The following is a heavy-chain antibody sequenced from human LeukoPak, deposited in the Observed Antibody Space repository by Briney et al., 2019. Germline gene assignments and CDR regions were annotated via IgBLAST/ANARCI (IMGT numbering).Heavy chain of an antibody. D-gene: IGHD3-10*01. CDR3: ARGLSLYGSGSYYNYYDY. V-gene: IGHV6-1*01. CDR1: GDSVSSNSAA. Sequence: SQTLSLTCAISGDSVSSNSAAWNWIRQSPSRGLEWLGRTYYRSKWYNDYAVSVKSRITINPDTSKNQFSLKLSSVTAADTAVYYCARGLSLYGSGSYYNYYDYWGQGTLVTVSS. CDR2: TYYRSKWYN. J-gene: IGHJ4*02.